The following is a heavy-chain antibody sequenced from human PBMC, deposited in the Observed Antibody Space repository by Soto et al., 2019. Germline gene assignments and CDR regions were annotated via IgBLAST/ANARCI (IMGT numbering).Heavy chain of an antibody. J-gene: IGHJ6*02. CDR2: INHSGST. V-gene: IGHV4-34*01. D-gene: IGHD3-10*01. Sequence: PSETLSLTCAVYGGSFSGYYWSWIRQPPGKGLEWIGEINHSGSTNYNPSLKSRVTISVDTSKNQFSLKLSSVTAADTAVYYCARRRITMVRGVPYGMDVWGQGTTVTVSS. CDR3: ARRRITMVRGVPYGMDV. CDR1: GGSFSGYY.